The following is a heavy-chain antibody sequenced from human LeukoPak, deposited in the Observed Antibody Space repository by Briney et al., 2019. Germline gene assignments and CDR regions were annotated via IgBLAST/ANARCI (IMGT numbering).Heavy chain of an antibody. Sequence: PGGSLRLSCAASGFTISSYVMSWVRQAPGKGLEWVSSISDSGGNTYYADSVKGRFTISRDNFKNTLYLQMNSLRVEDTAIYYCAKDGAQVGVTFDYWGQGTLVTVSS. CDR3: AKDGAQVGVTFDY. D-gene: IGHD1-26*01. CDR1: GFTISSYV. V-gene: IGHV3-23*01. CDR2: ISDSGGNT. J-gene: IGHJ4*02.